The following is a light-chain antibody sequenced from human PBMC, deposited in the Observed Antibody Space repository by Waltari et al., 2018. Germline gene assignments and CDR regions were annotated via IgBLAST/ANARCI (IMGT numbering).Light chain of an antibody. CDR3: QSYDRDLNAVL. CDR2: LDD. V-gene: IGLV1-40*01. J-gene: IGLJ3*02. CDR1: SSNIGAGYD. Sequence: QSVLTQPPSVSGAPGQSVTISCTGSSSNIGAGYDVHWYQQIPGSAPKVLIYLDDNRPSGVRGRFSGSKSGTSASLSVTGLHSEDEADYFCQSYDRDLNAVLFGGGTKLTVL.